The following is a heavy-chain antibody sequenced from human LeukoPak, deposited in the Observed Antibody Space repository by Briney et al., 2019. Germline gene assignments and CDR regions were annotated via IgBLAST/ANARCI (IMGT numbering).Heavy chain of an antibody. J-gene: IGHJ4*02. Sequence: SETLSLTCAVYGGSFSGYYWSWIRQPAGKGLEWIGRIYTSGSTNYNPSLKSRVTISVDTSKNQFSLRLSSVTAADTAVYYCARVTGYIVEDYFDYWGQGTLVTVSS. CDR3: ARVTGYIVEDYFDY. V-gene: IGHV4-59*10. CDR1: GGSFSGYY. CDR2: IYTSGST. D-gene: IGHD3-22*01.